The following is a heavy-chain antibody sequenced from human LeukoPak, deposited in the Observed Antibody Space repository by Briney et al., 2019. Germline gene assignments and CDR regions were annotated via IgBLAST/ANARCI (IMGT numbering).Heavy chain of an antibody. V-gene: IGHV3-20*04. CDR2: INWNGGST. CDR1: GFTFDDYG. CDR3: ARDHCSGGSCYNWFDP. J-gene: IGHJ5*02. Sequence: GGSLRLSCAASGFTFDDYGMSWVRQAPGKGLEWVSGINWNGGSTGYADSVKGRFTISRDNAKNSLYLQMNSLRAEDTALYYCARDHCSGGSCYNWFDPWGQGTLVTVSS. D-gene: IGHD2-15*01.